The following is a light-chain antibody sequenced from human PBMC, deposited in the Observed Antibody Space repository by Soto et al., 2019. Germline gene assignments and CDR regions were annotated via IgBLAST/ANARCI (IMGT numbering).Light chain of an antibody. J-gene: IGKJ1*01. Sequence: DIQMTQSPSSLAASVGDRVTITCRASQSISSYLNWYQQKPGKAPKLLIYAASSLQSGVPSRFSGSGSGTDFTLTISSLQPEDFATYYFQQSYSNPWTFGQGTEVEIK. CDR1: QSISSY. V-gene: IGKV1-39*01. CDR3: QQSYSNPWT. CDR2: AAS.